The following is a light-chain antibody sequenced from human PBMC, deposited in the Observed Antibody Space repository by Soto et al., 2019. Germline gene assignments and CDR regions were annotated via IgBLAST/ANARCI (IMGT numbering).Light chain of an antibody. Sequence: ALAQSPVALSLSPGESATLSCRASQSVSTDLAWYQQKPGQAPRLLIYDASNRATGIPVRFAGSGSGTDFALTISSLEPEDFVLYYCQHPPTSFGGGTKVEI. CDR2: DAS. V-gene: IGKV3-11*01. CDR3: QHPPTS. CDR1: QSVSTD. J-gene: IGKJ4*01.